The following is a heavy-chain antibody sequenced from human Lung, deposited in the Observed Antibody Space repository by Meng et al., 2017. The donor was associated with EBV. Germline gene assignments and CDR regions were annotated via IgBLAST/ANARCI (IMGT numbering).Heavy chain of an antibody. CDR2: IYDSGST. V-gene: IGHV4-30-4*08. Sequence: LQESGPGLLNPSQTLSLTCTVSGGSIRFGDYYWSWIRQPPGKGLEWIGYIYDSGSTSYNPSLMSRVTISVDTSRNQFSLKLTSVTAADTAVYYCAREYSSSSGLPGPWGQGTLVTVSS. CDR1: GGSIRFGDYY. CDR3: AREYSSSSGLPGP. J-gene: IGHJ5*02. D-gene: IGHD6-6*01.